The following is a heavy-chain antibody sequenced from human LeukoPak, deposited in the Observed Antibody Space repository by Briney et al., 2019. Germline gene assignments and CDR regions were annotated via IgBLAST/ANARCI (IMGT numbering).Heavy chain of an antibody. CDR1: GFTFGDYT. V-gene: IGHV3-49*03. D-gene: IGHD6-13*01. CDR3: TRGGPHLDSSIWYKY. J-gene: IGHJ4*02. Sequence: GGSLRLSCTASGFTFGDYTMSWFRQAPGKGLEWVGFIRSKAYGGTTEYAASVKGRFTISRDDSKSIAYLQMNSLKTEDTAVYYSTRGGPHLDSSIWYKYWGQGTLVTVSS. CDR2: IRSKAYGGTT.